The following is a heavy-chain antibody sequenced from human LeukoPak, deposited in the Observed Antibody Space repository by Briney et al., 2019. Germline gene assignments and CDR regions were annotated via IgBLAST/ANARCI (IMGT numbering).Heavy chain of an antibody. J-gene: IGHJ4*02. CDR2: ISYDGSNK. D-gene: IGHD6-19*01. V-gene: IGHV3-30-3*02. CDR3: AKRYSSGWYYFDY. CDR1: GFTFSSYA. Sequence: GGSLRLSCAASGFTFSSYAMHWVRQPPGKGLEWVAVISYDGSNKYYADSVKGRFTISRDNSKNTLYLQMNSLRAEDTAVCYCAKRYSSGWYYFDYWGQGTLVTVSS.